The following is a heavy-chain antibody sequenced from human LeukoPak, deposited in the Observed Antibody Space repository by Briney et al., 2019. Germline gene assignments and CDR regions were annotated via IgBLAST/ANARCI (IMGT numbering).Heavy chain of an antibody. Sequence: GGSLRLSCAASGFTFSSSDMHWVGPAPGKGLEGVAVISYDATNKYYADSVKGRFTLSRDNSKNTLYLQTNTLRDEDTAVYYCAKASSNYFYYFEYWGQGTLVTVSS. CDR2: ISYDATNK. CDR3: AKASSNYFYYFEY. CDR1: GFTFSSSD. D-gene: IGHD2/OR15-2a*01. J-gene: IGHJ4*02. V-gene: IGHV3-30*18.